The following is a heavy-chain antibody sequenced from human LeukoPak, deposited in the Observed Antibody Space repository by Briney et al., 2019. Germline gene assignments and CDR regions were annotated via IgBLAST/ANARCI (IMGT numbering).Heavy chain of an antibody. J-gene: IGHJ4*02. CDR3: ARTWTGTTSFDY. CDR1: GYTFTSYG. D-gene: IGHD1-1*01. Sequence: GASVKVSCKGSGYTFTSYGIAWVRQAPGQGLEWMGWVSASNGNINYAQKLQGRVTTTTDTSTSTAYMELRSLRSDDTAVYYCARTWTGTTSFDYWGQGTLVTVSS. V-gene: IGHV1-18*04. CDR2: VSASNGNI.